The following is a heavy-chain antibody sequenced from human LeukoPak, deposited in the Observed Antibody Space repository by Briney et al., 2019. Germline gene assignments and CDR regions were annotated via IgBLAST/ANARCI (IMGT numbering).Heavy chain of an antibody. Sequence: GGSLRLSCAASGFTFSSFGMHWVRQAPGKGLEWVALISCDGSNKYYADSVKGRFTISRDNSKSTMYMQMNSLRAEDTGVYYCAKGGRRSWHNAGWGEGYLVSASS. J-gene: IGHJ4*02. V-gene: IGHV3-30*18. CDR2: ISCDGSNK. CDR3: AKGGRRSWHNAG. D-gene: IGHD1-26*01. CDR1: GFTFSSFG.